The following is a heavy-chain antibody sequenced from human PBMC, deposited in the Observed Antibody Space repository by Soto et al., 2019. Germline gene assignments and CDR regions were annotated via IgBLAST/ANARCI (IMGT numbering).Heavy chain of an antibody. Sequence: GGSLRLSCGASGFTFSDNAMTWVRQAPGKGLEWVSSISDDGDSTYYADSVKGRFAVSRDNSKNTLFLHMNSLGAEDMAVYYCAKSLSTAVNYGLDVWGQGTSVTVSS. CDR3: AKSLSTAVNYGLDV. CDR1: GFTFSDNA. CDR2: ISDDGDST. J-gene: IGHJ6*02. D-gene: IGHD2-2*01. V-gene: IGHV3-23*01.